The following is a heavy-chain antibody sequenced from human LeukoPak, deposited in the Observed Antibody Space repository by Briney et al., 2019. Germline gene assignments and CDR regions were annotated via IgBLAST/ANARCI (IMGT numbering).Heavy chain of an antibody. V-gene: IGHV3-23*01. J-gene: IGHJ4*02. Sequence: PGGSLRLSCAASGFTFNTYAMTWVRQAPGKGLEWVSDISESGGSTYYEDSVQGRFTISRDNSKNTLYLQMNSLRVEDTATHYCAKAGSDWYYFDSWGQGTLVTVSS. CDR3: AKAGSDWYYFDS. CDR1: GFTFNTYA. CDR2: ISESGGST. D-gene: IGHD6-19*01.